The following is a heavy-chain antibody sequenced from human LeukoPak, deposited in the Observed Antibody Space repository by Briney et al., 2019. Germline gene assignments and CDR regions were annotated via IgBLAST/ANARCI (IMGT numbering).Heavy chain of an antibody. V-gene: IGHV3-7*01. Sequence: PGGSLRLSCAASGFTFSSYWMSWVRQAPEKGPEWVAHIKQDASQEYHVDCVKGRFTISRDNAKNSLYLQMNSLRAEDTAVYYCARGVVYPAWSGPHWSDYWGQGALVTVSS. J-gene: IGHJ4*02. CDR3: ARGVVYPAWSGPHWSDY. D-gene: IGHD3-3*01. CDR1: GFTFSSYW. CDR2: IKQDASQE.